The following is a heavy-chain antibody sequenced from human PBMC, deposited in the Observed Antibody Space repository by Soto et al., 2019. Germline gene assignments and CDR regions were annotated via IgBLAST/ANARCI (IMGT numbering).Heavy chain of an antibody. CDR1: GFTSSHYI. D-gene: IGHD5-18*01. J-gene: IGHJ5*02. CDR2: IRDDGKKT. CDR3: AREGDSHAFRGFDL. V-gene: IGHV3-30*03. Sequence: GGSLRLSCAASGFTSSHYIYHWVRQAPGKGLQWVAVIRDDGKKTNYATSVRGRFTVSRDMSKSTIFLQMNNLRIDDPAIYSCAREGDSHAFRGFDLWGQGTPVTVSS.